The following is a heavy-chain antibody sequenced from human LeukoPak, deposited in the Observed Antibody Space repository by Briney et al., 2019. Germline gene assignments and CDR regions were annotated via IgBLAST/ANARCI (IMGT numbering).Heavy chain of an antibody. V-gene: IGHV1-2*02. CDR3: GVPLPIDCSSTSCYQRYYYYMDV. Sequence: GASVKVSCKASGYTFTGYYMHWVRQAPGQGLEWMGWINPNSGGTDYAQKFQGRVTMTRDTSISTAYMELSRLRSDDTAVYYCGVPLPIDCSSTSCYQRYYYYMDVWGKGTTVTVSS. J-gene: IGHJ6*03. D-gene: IGHD2-2*01. CDR2: INPNSGGT. CDR1: GYTFTGYY.